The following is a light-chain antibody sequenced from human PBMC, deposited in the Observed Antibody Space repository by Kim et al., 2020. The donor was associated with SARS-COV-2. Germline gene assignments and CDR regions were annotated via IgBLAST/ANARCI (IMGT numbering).Light chain of an antibody. J-gene: IGLJ3*02. CDR2: DVS. V-gene: IGLV2-18*02. CDR1: YNR. CDR3: TSYTSSDTWV. Sequence: YNRVSWYQQSPGTAPKLIIYDVSDRPSGVPDRFSGSKSGNTATLTISGLQAEDEADYHCTSYTSSDTWVFGGGTKVTVL.